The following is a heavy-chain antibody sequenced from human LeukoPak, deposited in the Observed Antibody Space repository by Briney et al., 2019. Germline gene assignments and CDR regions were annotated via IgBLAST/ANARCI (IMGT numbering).Heavy chain of an antibody. D-gene: IGHD6-19*01. V-gene: IGHV4-59*01. J-gene: IGHJ5*01. CDR3: AREMYSSGWYADS. Sequence: SETLSLTCTVSGGSISSYYWSWIRQPPGKGLEWIGYIYYSGSTNYNPSLKSRVTISVDTSKNQFSLKLSSVTAADTAVYYCAREMYSSGWYADSWGQGTLATVSS. CDR1: GGSISSYY. CDR2: IYYSGST.